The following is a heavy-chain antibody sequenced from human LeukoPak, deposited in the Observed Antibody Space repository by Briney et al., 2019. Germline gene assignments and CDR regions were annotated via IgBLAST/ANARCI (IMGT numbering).Heavy chain of an antibody. CDR1: GGSISSYY. Sequence: SETLSLTCTVSGGSISSYYWSWIRQPPGKGLEWIGYIYYSGSTNYNPSLKSRVTISIDTSKNQFSLKLSSVTAADTAVYYCARRHNWSLDYWGQGTLVTVSS. V-gene: IGHV4-59*08. CDR2: IYYSGST. J-gene: IGHJ4*02. D-gene: IGHD1-1*01. CDR3: ARRHNWSLDY.